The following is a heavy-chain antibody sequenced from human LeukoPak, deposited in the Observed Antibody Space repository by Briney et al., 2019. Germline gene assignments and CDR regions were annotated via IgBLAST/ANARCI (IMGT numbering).Heavy chain of an antibody. Sequence: GGSLRLSCAASGFTFSSFGMQWVRQAPGKGLEWVAFIRYDGSIKYYADSVKGRFTISRDNSQKTLYLQMNSLRAEDTAGYHCWGESDAFDIWGQGTMVTVSS. D-gene: IGHD3-16*01. CDR1: GFTFSSFG. V-gene: IGHV3-30*02. CDR3: WGESDAFDI. CDR2: IRYDGSIK. J-gene: IGHJ3*02.